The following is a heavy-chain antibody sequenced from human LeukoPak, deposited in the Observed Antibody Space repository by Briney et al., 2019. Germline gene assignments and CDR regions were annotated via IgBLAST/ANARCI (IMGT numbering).Heavy chain of an antibody. D-gene: IGHD3-3*01. Sequence: GGSLRLSCTASGFTFGDYAMSWVRQAPGKGLEWVGFIRSKAYGGTTEYAASVKGRFTISRDDSKSIAYLQMNSLKTEDTAVYYCTRFFGRVPDPFDYWGQGTLVTVSP. J-gene: IGHJ4*02. CDR3: TRFFGRVPDPFDY. CDR1: GFTFGDYA. CDR2: IRSKAYGGTT. V-gene: IGHV3-49*04.